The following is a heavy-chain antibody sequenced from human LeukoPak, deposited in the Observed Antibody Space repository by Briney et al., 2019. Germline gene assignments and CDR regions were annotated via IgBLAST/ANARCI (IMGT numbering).Heavy chain of an antibody. CDR2: ISGSGGST. J-gene: IGHJ4*02. CDR1: GFTFSSYA. Sequence: PGGSLRLSCAASGFTFSSYAMSWVRQAPGKGLEWVSAISGSGGSTYYAGSVKGRFTISRDNSKNTLYLQMSSLRAEDTAIYYCVKDPIGRSSDWYDAYWGQGTLVTVSS. CDR3: VKDPIGRSSDWYDAY. V-gene: IGHV3-23*01. D-gene: IGHD6-19*01.